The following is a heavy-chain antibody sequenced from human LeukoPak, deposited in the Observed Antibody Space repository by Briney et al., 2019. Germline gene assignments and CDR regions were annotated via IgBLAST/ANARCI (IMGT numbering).Heavy chain of an antibody. Sequence: GGSLRLSCAASGFNFSGSAMHWVRQAPGKGLEWVVNIKQDGSEKYYVDSVKGRFTISRDNSKSSLYLQMNSLRAEDTAVYYCARIGAAGVDSWGLGTLVTVSS. J-gene: IGHJ4*02. CDR1: GFNFSGSA. CDR3: ARIGAAGVDS. V-gene: IGHV3-7*03. CDR2: IKQDGSEK. D-gene: IGHD6-13*01.